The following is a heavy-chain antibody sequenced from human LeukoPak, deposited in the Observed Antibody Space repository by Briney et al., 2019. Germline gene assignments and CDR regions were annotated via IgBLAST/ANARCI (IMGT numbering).Heavy chain of an antibody. V-gene: IGHV1-69*01. CDR2: IIPIFGTA. CDR1: GGTFSSYA. Sequence: SVKVSCKASGGTFSSYAISWVRQAPGQGLEWMGGIIPIFGTANYAQKFQGRVTITADESTSTAYMELSSLRSEDTAVYYCARTPDYYDGSGSDTTYYFDYWGQGTLVTVSS. CDR3: ARTPDYYDGSGSDTTYYFDY. D-gene: IGHD3-22*01. J-gene: IGHJ4*02.